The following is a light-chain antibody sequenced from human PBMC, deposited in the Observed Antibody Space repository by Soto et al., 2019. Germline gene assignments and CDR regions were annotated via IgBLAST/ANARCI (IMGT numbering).Light chain of an antibody. CDR3: SSFAGSNNFPYV. J-gene: IGLJ1*01. V-gene: IGLV2-8*01. CDR1: SSDVGAYDY. Sequence: QSALTQPPSASGGPGQSVTISCAWTSSDVGAYDYVSWYQQHPGKAPKLMIYEINKRPSEVPDRVSGSKSGNTASLTVSGLQAEDEADYYCSSFAGSNNFPYVFGTGTKVTVL. CDR2: EIN.